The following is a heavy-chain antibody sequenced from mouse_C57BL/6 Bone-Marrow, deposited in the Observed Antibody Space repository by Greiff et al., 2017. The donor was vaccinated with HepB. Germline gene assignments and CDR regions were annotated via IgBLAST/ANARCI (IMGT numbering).Heavy chain of an antibody. J-gene: IGHJ1*03. Sequence: VQLQQSGPELVKPGASVKISCKASGYTFTDYYMNWVKQSHGKSLEWIGDINPNNGGTSYNQKFKGKATLTVDKSSSTAYMELRSLTSEDSAVYYCASFITTVVATGFDVWGTGTTVTVSS. D-gene: IGHD1-1*01. CDR2: INPNNGGT. CDR3: ASFITTVVATGFDV. V-gene: IGHV1-26*01. CDR1: GYTFTDYY.